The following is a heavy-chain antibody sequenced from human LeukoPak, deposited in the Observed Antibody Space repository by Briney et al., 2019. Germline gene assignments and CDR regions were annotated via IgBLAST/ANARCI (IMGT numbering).Heavy chain of an antibody. CDR3: ARVVRWLYPIDY. V-gene: IGHV3-48*01. Sequence: GGSLRLSCEASGFIFGSYSMNWVRQAPGKGLEWLSHINSRGDTVFYADSVQGRFTVSRDNAKNSLFLQMNSLRAEDTALYYCARVVRWLYPIDYWGQGTLVTVSS. CDR1: GFIFGSYS. J-gene: IGHJ4*02. CDR2: INSRGDTV. D-gene: IGHD5-24*01.